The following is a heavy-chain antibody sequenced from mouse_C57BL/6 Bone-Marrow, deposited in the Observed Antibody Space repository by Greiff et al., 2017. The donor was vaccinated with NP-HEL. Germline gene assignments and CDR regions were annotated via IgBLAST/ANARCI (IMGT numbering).Heavy chain of an antibody. Sequence: QVQLQQPGAELVKPGASVKLSCKASGYTFTSYWMHWVKQRPGRGLEWIGRIDPNSGGTKYNEKFKSKATLTVDKPSSTAYMQLSSLPSEDSAVYYCARERIYYYGSSAVWGTGTTVTVSS. CDR3: ARERIYYYGSSAV. V-gene: IGHV1-72*01. D-gene: IGHD1-1*01. J-gene: IGHJ1*03. CDR2: IDPNSGGT. CDR1: GYTFTSYW.